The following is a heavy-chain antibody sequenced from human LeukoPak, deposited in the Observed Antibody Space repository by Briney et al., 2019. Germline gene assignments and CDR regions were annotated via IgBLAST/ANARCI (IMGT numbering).Heavy chain of an antibody. CDR2: IYHSGST. CDR1: GGSISNYY. J-gene: IGHJ6*03. D-gene: IGHD2-2*02. CDR3: ARDGGGCSSTSCYTSYYYYYMDV. V-gene: IGHV4-59*12. Sequence: SETLSLTCAVSGGSISNYYWGWIRQPPGKGLEWIGYIYHSGSTYYNPSLKSRVTISVDRSKNQFSLKLSSVTAADTAVYYCARDGGGCSSTSCYTSYYYYYMDVWGKGTTVTVSS.